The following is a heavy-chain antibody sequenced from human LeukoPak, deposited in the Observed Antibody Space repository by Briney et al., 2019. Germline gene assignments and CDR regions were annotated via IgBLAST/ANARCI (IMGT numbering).Heavy chain of an antibody. D-gene: IGHD3-22*01. J-gene: IGHJ4*02. CDR3: ARDSSGYEDLDY. Sequence: GGSLRLSYAASGFTFSSYAMSWVRQAPGKGLEWVAVIWYDGSNKYYADSVKGRFTISRDNSKNTLYLQMNSLRAEDTAVYYCARDSSGYEDLDYWGQGTLVTVSS. CDR1: GFTFSSYA. V-gene: IGHV3-33*08. CDR2: IWYDGSNK.